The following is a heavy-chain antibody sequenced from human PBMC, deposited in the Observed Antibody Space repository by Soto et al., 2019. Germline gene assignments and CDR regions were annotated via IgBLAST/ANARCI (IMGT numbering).Heavy chain of an antibody. CDR1: GFTFSDYY. J-gene: IGHJ4*02. D-gene: IGHD3-3*01. CDR2: IISSGSTK. Sequence: QVQLVESGGGLVKPGGSLRLSCTASGFTFSDYYMTWIRQAPGEGLDWVSYIISSGSTKYYADSVKGRFTISGDNAKNSLYLQMNSLRAEDTAVYYCARAISGVGILDYWGQGTLVTVSS. V-gene: IGHV3-11*01. CDR3: ARAISGVGILDY.